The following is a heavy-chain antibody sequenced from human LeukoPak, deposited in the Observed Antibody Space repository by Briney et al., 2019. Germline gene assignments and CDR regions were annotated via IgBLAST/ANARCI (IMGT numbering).Heavy chain of an antibody. Sequence: ASVKVSCKASGYTFTSYYMHWVRQAPGQGLEWMGIINPSGGTTNYAQKFQGRVTMTTDTSTSTAYMELRSLRSDDTAVYYCARARDGYLYMDVWGKGTTVTVSS. CDR3: ARARDGYLYMDV. V-gene: IGHV1-46*01. J-gene: IGHJ6*03. CDR1: GYTFTSYY. CDR2: INPSGGTT. D-gene: IGHD5-24*01.